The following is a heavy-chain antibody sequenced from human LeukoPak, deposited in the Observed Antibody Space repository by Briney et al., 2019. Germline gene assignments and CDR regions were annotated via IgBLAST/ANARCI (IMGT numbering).Heavy chain of an antibody. CDR2: VYSSGST. J-gene: IGHJ4*02. V-gene: IGHV4-59*03. CDR1: GGSISSYY. CDR3: ARGYGYYFES. D-gene: IGHD5-18*01. Sequence: SGTLSLTCTVSGGSISSYYWNWIRQPPGKGLEWIGYVYSSGSTNYNPSLNSRVAISVDTSRNQFSLKLSSVATADTAVYYCARGYGYYFESWGQGTLVTVSS.